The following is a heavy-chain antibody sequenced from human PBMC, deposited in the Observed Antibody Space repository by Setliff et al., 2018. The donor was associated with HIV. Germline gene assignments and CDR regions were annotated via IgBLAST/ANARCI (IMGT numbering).Heavy chain of an antibody. D-gene: IGHD1-26*01. J-gene: IGHJ3*01. CDR2: IYYSGSV. Sequence: SETLSLTCTVSGGSIIYTSYYWGWIRQPPGKGLEWIGSIYYSGSVYYNPSLKSRVTISVDTTKKQFSLKVKSVTAADTAVYYCAKSIVGGTTHAFDLWGQGTMVTVSS. CDR1: GGSIIYTSYY. CDR3: AKSIVGGTTHAFDL. V-gene: IGHV4-39*07.